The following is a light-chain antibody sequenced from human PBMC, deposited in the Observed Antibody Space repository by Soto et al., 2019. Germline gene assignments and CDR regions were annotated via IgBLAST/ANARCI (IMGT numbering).Light chain of an antibody. Sequence: EIVMTQSPATLSVSPGERATLSCRASQSVSSNLAWYQQKPGQAPRLLIYGASTRATGIPARFSGSGSGTEFTRTISSLQCEEFAVYYCQQYNNWPWTFGQGTKVEIK. CDR3: QQYNNWPWT. CDR1: QSVSSN. V-gene: IGKV3-15*01. CDR2: GAS. J-gene: IGKJ1*01.